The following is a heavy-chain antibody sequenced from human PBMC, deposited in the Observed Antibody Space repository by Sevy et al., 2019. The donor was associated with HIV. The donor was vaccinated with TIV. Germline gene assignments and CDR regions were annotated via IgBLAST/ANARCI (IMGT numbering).Heavy chain of an antibody. CDR1: GYTFTGYY. V-gene: IGHV1-2*02. CDR3: AREVTMVRGARPPSNRFDP. CDR2: INPNSGGT. Sequence: ASVKVSCKASGYTFTGYYMHWVRQAPGQGLEWMGWINPNSGGTNYAQKFQGRVTMTRDTSISTAYMELSRLRSDDTAVYYCAREVTMVRGARPPSNRFDPWGQGTLVTVSS. D-gene: IGHD3-10*01. J-gene: IGHJ5*02.